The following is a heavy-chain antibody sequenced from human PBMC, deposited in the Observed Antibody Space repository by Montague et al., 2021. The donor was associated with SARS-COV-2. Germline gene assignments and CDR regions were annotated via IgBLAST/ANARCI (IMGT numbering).Heavy chain of an antibody. CDR3: ARERLRYGWFDP. J-gene: IGHJ5*02. CDR1: GGSIISTTSN. V-gene: IGHV4-39*01. Sequence: SETLSLTCTVSGGSIISTTSNWGWIRQPPGKGLEWIGSIYYTANTYYTPSLKTRVTISVDTSKNQFSLRLRSVTAADTAVYYCARERLRYGWFDPWGQGTLVTVSS. CDR2: IYYTANT. D-gene: IGHD5-12*01.